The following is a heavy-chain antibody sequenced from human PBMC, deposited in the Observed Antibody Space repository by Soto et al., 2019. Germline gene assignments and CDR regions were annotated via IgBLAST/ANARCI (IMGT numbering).Heavy chain of an antibody. V-gene: IGHV4-34*01. J-gene: IGHJ4*02. CDR3: ARGRFWRSSFDW. CDR1: GGSFSGYY. CDR2: INHSGST. Sequence: QVQLQQWGAGLLKPSETLSLTCAVYGGSFSGYYWSWIRQPPGKGLEWIGEINHSGSTNYNPSLKSRVTFLVDTSKNQFALKVNSVTAADTSVYYCARGRFWRSSFDWWGQGTLVTVSS. D-gene: IGHD6-13*01.